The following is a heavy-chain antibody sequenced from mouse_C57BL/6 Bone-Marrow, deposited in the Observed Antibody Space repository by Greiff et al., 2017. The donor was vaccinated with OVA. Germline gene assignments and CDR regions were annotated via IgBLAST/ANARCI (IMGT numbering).Heavy chain of an antibody. J-gene: IGHJ3*01. CDR3: ATGSSGAWFAY. CDR1: GYSFTGYY. V-gene: IGHV1-42*01. Sequence: EVQVVESGPELVKPGASVKISCKASGYSFTGYYMNWVKQSPEKSLEWIGEINPSTGGTTYNQKFKAKATLTVDKSSSTAYMQLKSLTSEDSAVYYCATGSSGAWFAYWGQGTLVTVSA. CDR2: INPSTGGT. D-gene: IGHD1-1*01.